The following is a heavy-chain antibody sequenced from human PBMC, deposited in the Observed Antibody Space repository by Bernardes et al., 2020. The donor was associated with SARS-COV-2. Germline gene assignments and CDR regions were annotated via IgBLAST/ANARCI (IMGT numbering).Heavy chain of an antibody. V-gene: IGHV3-64*04. CDR1: GFTFSSYA. Sequence: GGSLRLSCSASGFTFSSYAMHWVRQAPGKGLEYVSAISSNGGSTYYADSVKGRFTISRDNSKNTLYLQMNTLRAEDTAVYYCARIYSTSSFDFDYWGQGTLVTVSS. J-gene: IGHJ4*02. CDR3: ARIYSTSSFDFDY. CDR2: ISSNGGST. D-gene: IGHD6-6*01.